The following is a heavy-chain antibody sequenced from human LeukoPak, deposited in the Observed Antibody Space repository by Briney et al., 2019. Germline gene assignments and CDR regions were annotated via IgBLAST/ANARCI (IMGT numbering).Heavy chain of an antibody. CDR2: IYYSGTT. D-gene: IGHD5-24*01. CDR1: GGSISSTLYY. J-gene: IGHJ4*02. CDR3: ARQRRGDGYNSMGGLIDY. Sequence: SETLSLTCTVSGGSISSTLYYWGWIRQPPGKGLEWIVNIYYSGTTYYSPSLKSRVTISVDTSKNQFSLNLNSVTAADSAVYYCARQRRGDGYNSMGGLIDYWGQGTLVTVSS. V-gene: IGHV4-39*01.